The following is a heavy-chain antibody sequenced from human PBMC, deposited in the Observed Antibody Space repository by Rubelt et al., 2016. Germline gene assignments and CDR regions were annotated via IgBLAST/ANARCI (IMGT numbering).Heavy chain of an antibody. CDR2: IYPGDSDT. CDR3: ATTHAGTGYYYYYGMDV. J-gene: IGHJ6*04. Sequence: ISCKGSGYSFTSYWISWVRQMPGKGLEWMGIIYPGDSDTRYSPSFQGQVTISADKSISTAYLQWSSLQASDTAMYYCATTHAGTGYYYYYGMDVLGEGTTVTVSS. D-gene: IGHD3-10*01. V-gene: IGHV5-51*01. CDR1: GYSFTSYW.